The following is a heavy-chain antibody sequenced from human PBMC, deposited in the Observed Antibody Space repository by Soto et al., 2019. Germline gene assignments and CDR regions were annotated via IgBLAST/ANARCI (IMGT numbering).Heavy chain of an antibody. CDR3: AIFIVVVVAADVRYGMDV. D-gene: IGHD2-15*01. J-gene: IGHJ6*02. Sequence: QVQLVESGGGVVQPGRSLRLSCAASGFTFSSYAMHWVRQAPGKGLAWVAVISYDGSNKYYADSVKGRFTISRDNSKNTLYPKMNSLRAEDRSVYYCAIFIVVVVAADVRYGMDVWGQGTTVTVSS. V-gene: IGHV3-30*14. CDR1: GFTFSSYA. CDR2: ISYDGSNK.